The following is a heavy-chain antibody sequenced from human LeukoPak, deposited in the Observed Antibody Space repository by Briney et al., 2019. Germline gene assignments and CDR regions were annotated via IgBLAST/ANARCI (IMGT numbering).Heavy chain of an antibody. CDR1: GYTFTGYY. J-gene: IGHJ5*02. D-gene: IGHD6-19*01. CDR2: INPNSGGT. CDR3: ARDRGCSSGPDPNWFDP. Sequence: ASVKVSCKASGYTFTGYYMHWVRQAPGQGLEWMGWINPNSGGTNYAQKFQGRVTMTRDTSISTAYMELSRLRSDDTAVYYCARDRGCSSGPDPNWFDPWGQGTLVTVSS. V-gene: IGHV1-2*02.